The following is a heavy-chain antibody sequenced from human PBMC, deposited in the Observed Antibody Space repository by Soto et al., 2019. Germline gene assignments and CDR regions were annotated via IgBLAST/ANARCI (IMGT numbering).Heavy chain of an antibody. D-gene: IGHD4-17*01. CDR2: IYYSGST. CDR1: GCAISSGGYY. J-gene: IGHJ6*02. CDR3: ARAEDYGDYRFMDV. Sequence: KTSETLSLTCTVAGCAISSGGYYWSWIRQHPGKGLEWIGYIYYSGSTYYNPSLKSRVTISVDTSKNQFSLKLSSVTAADTAVYYCARAEDYGDYRFMDVWGQGTTVTVSS. V-gene: IGHV4-31*03.